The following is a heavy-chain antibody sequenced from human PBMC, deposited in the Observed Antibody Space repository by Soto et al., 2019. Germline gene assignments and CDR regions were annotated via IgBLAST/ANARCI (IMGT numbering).Heavy chain of an antibody. Sequence: SETLSLTCTVSGGAISTYYWTWIRQPAGKGLEWIGRIYSSGSTKYNHSLQSRVTMSLDTSSNQFSLRLTSVTAADTAVYYCARGQRFSDWFDPWAQGTLVT. V-gene: IGHV4-4*07. CDR2: IYSSGST. CDR1: GGAISTYY. J-gene: IGHJ5*02. CDR3: ARGQRFSDWFDP. D-gene: IGHD3-3*01.